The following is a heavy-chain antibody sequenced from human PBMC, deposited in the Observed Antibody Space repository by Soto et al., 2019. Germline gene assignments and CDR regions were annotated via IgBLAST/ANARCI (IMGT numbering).Heavy chain of an antibody. CDR2: ISYDGSNK. D-gene: IGHD6-13*01. CDR3: ARGSSSWYVSYYYYGMDV. CDR1: GFTFSSYA. V-gene: IGHV3-30-3*01. Sequence: GGSLRLSCAASGFTFSSYAMHWVRQAPGKGLEWVAVISYDGSNKYYVDSVKGRFTISRDNSKNTLYLQMNSLRAEDTAVYYCARGSSSWYVSYYYYGMDVWGQGTTVTVSS. J-gene: IGHJ6*02.